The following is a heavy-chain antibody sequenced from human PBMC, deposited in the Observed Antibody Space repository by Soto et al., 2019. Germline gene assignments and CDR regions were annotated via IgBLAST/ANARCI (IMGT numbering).Heavy chain of an antibody. CDR1: GFTFSAYY. CDR3: ARSLRDEYSSSRRSAYYGMDV. Sequence: QVQLVQSGTEVKKPGASVKVSCKSSGFTFSAYYIYWVRQAPGQGLDWLGWINPNSGGTNNAQKFQGRVTMTRDTPTSTVYMELRAPIPDDTAVYYCARSLRDEYSSSRRSAYYGMDVWGQGTTVTVSS. J-gene: IGHJ6*02. D-gene: IGHD6-19*01. CDR2: INPNSGGT. V-gene: IGHV1-2*02.